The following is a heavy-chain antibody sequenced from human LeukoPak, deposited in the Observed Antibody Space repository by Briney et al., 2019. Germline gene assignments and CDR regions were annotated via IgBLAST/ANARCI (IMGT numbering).Heavy chain of an antibody. CDR1: GFTFSSYA. J-gene: IGHJ4*02. Sequence: GGSLRLSCAASGFTFSSYAMSWVRQAPGKGLEWVSGISGSGDNTYYADSVKGRFTISRDNSKNTLYVQVNSLGTEDTAAYYSAKGSYYDSSGTFYFDYWGQGTLVTVSS. CDR3: AKGSYYDSSGTFYFDY. CDR2: ISGSGDNT. D-gene: IGHD3-22*01. V-gene: IGHV3-23*01.